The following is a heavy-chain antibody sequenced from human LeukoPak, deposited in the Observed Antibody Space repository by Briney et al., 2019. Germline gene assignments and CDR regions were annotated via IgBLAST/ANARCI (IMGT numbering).Heavy chain of an antibody. D-gene: IGHD6-13*01. CDR3: AKDLTSSWPELFDY. J-gene: IGHJ4*02. V-gene: IGHV3-30*02. CDR1: GFTFSSYG. CDR2: IRYDGSNK. Sequence: GGSLRLSCATSGFTFSSYGMHWVRQAPGKGLEWVAFIRYDGSNKYYADSVKGRFTISRDNSKNTLYLQMNSLRAEDTAVYYCAKDLTSSWPELFDYWGQGTLVTVSS.